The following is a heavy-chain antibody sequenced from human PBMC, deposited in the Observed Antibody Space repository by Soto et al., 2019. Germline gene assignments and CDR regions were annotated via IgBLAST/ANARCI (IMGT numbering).Heavy chain of an antibody. D-gene: IGHD2-15*01. CDR1: GGTFSSYA. CDR2: IIPIFGTA. J-gene: IGHJ4*02. Sequence: QVQLVQSGAEVKKPGSSVKVSCKASGGTFSSYAISWVRQAPGQGLEWMGGIIPIFGTANYAQKFQGRVTITADESTSTDYMELSSLRSEDTAVYYCATLSRQYCSGGSCYFDYWGQGTLVTVSS. V-gene: IGHV1-69*12. CDR3: ATLSRQYCSGGSCYFDY.